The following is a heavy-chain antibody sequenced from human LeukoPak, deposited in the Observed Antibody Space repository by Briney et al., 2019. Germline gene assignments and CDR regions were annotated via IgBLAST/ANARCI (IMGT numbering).Heavy chain of an antibody. V-gene: IGHV4-39*01. D-gene: IGHD3-16*02. CDR1: GGSISSSSYY. J-gene: IGHJ4*02. Sequence: SETLSLTCTVSGGSISSSSYYLGWIRQPPGKGLEWIGSIYYSGSTYYNPSLKSRVTISVDTSKNQFSLKLSSVTAADTAVYYCARHVSDDYVWGSYRTFDYWGQGTLVTVSS. CDR2: IYYSGST. CDR3: ARHVSDDYVWGSYRTFDY.